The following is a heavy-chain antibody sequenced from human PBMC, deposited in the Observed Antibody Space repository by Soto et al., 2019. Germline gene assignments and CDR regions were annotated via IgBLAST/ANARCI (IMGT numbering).Heavy chain of an antibody. V-gene: IGHV1-69*12. CDR1: GGTFSTYA. CDR3: TSVIQLWIRRIISGYAG. Sequence: QVQLVQSGPEVKKPESSVTVSCKAPGGTFSTYAISWVRQAPGQGLEWMGGIIPMFGTANYGQRFQDRVTIPEDDSMTTAYMGLSSLRSEDTAVYFWTSVIQLWIRRIISGYAGWGQGTLVTVSS. D-gene: IGHD5-18*01. J-gene: IGHJ4*02. CDR2: IIPMFGTA.